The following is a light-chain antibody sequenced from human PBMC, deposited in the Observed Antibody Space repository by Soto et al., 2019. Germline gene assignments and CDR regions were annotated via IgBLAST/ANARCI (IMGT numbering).Light chain of an antibody. CDR1: QSISSW. Sequence: DIQMTLSPSTLSSSVGDRVTITCRASQSISSWLAWYQQKPGKAPKLLIYDASSLESGVPSRFSGSGSGTEFTLTISSLQPDDFATYYCQQYNSYSQLTFGGGTKVDIK. V-gene: IGKV1-5*01. CDR2: DAS. CDR3: QQYNSYSQLT. J-gene: IGKJ4*01.